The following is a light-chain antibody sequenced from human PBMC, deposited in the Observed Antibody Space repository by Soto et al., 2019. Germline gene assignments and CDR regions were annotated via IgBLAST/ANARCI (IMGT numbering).Light chain of an antibody. CDR2: GAS. V-gene: IGKV3-20*01. J-gene: IGKJ4*01. CDR3: QQYGSSPHT. CDR1: QSVSSSY. Sequence: EIVLTQSPGTLSLSPGERATLSCRASQSVSSSYLAWYQQNPGQAPKLLTYGASSRATGIPDRFSGSGSGTDFTLTISRLEPEDFAVYYCQQYGSSPHTFGGGTKVDSK.